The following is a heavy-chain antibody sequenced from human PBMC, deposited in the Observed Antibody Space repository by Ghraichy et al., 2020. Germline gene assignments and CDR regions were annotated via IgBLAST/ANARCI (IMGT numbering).Heavy chain of an antibody. V-gene: IGHV3-53*01. CDR3: AGPGGGINYYNYYLMYV. CDR1: GFTVSSNY. CDR2: IYGGGSA. D-gene: IGHD2-15*01. Sequence: GGSLRLSCTASGFTVSSNYMSWVRQAPGKGLEWVSLIYGGGSAFYSDSVKGRFTISRDDSKNTLYLQMNSLRAEDTAVYCCAGPGGGINYYNYYLMYVWGQGTTVTVSS. J-gene: IGHJ6*02.